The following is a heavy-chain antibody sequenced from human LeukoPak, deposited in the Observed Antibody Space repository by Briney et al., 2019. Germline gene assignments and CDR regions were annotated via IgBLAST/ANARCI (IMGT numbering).Heavy chain of an antibody. V-gene: IGHV1-8*01. CDR3: ARATPVRYFDPTAHAFDI. CDR1: GYTFTSYD. Sequence: GASVKVSCKASGYTFTSYDINWVRQATGQGLEWMGWMNPNGGNTDYAQKFQGRVTMTRNTSISTAYMELSSLRSEDTAVYYCARATPVRYFDPTAHAFDIWGQGTMVTVSS. CDR2: MNPNGGNT. D-gene: IGHD3-9*01. J-gene: IGHJ3*02.